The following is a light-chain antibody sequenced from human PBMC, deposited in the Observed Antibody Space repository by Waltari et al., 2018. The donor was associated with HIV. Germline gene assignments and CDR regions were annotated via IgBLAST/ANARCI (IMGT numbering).Light chain of an antibody. CDR2: WAS. J-gene: IGKJ2*01. CDR1: QSVLYSSNNKNY. Sequence: DIVMTQSPDSLAVSLGERATINCKSSQSVLYSSNNKNYLAWYQQKPGQPPKLLIYWASTRESGVPDRFSGSGSATDFTLTISSLQAEDVAVYYCQQYYSTPRTFCQGTKLEIK. V-gene: IGKV4-1*01. CDR3: QQYYSTPRT.